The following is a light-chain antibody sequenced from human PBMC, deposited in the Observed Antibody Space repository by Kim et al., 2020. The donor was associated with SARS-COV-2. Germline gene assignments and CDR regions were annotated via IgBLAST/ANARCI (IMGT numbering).Light chain of an antibody. CDR1: SSNIGAGYD. CDR3: QSYDSSLTHWV. V-gene: IGLV1-40*01. Sequence: QSVLTQPPSVSGAPGQRVTISWTGSSSNIGAGYDVHWYQQLPGTAPKLLIYGNSNRPSGVPDRFSGSKSGTSASLAITGLQAEDEADYYCQSYDSSLTHWVFGGGTQLTVL. J-gene: IGLJ3*02. CDR2: GNS.